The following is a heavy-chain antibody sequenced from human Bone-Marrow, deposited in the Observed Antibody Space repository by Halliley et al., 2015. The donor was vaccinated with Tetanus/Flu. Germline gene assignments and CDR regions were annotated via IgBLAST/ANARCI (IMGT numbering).Heavy chain of an antibody. D-gene: IGHD3-9*01. CDR3: ARGFYYDIVQGDWFDP. V-gene: IGHV4-59*09. CDR2: IFYRGCP. Sequence: IFYRGCPNYNPSLTSRLPIPLDPSANQFSLKLTSVTAADTAVYYCARGFYYDIVQGDWFDPWGQGTLVTVSS. J-gene: IGHJ5*02.